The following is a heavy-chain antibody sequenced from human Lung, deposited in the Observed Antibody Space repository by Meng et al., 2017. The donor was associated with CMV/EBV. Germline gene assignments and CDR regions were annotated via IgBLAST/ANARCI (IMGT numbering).Heavy chain of an antibody. CDR2: TNNDGSST. D-gene: IGHD3-10*01. CDR1: GFTFGFYW. V-gene: IGHV3-74*01. J-gene: IGHJ3*02. CDR3: ARDSYYQDAFDI. Sequence: GEXXKISCAASGFTFGFYWMHWVRQAPGKGLVWVSRTNNDGSSTNYADSVKGRFTISRDNAKNMLYLQMNSLRAEDTAVYYCARDSYYQDAFDIWGQGTLVTV.